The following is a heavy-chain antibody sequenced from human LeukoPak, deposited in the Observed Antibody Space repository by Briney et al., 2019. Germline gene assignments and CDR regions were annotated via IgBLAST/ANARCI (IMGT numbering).Heavy chain of an antibody. V-gene: IGHV3-23*01. CDR2: ISGSGGST. J-gene: IGHJ4*02. CDR3: AKVRYALDPYFDY. D-gene: IGHD3-16*01. CDR1: GFTFSSYG. Sequence: PGGSLRLSCAASGFTFSSYGVSWVRQAPGKGLEWVSAISGSGGSTYYADSVKGRFTISRDNSKNTLYLQMNSLRAEDTAVYYCAKVRYALDPYFDYWGQGTLVTVSS.